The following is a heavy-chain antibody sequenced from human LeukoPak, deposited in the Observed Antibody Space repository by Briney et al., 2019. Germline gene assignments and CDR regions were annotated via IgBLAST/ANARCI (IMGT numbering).Heavy chain of an antibody. D-gene: IGHD5-24*01. CDR3: ARGDGYNYPFDS. CDR2: VYFTGST. Sequence: SETLSLTCAVSGGSISSYYWSWIRQPPGKGLEWIGNVYFTGSTNNNPSLTSRVPISIDTSRNQFSLKLSSVTAADTAVYYCARGDGYNYPFDSWGQGTLVTVSS. CDR1: GGSISSYY. J-gene: IGHJ4*02. V-gene: IGHV4-59*01.